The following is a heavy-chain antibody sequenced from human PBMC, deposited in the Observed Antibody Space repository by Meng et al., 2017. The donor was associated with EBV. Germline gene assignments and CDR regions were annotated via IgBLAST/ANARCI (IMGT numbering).Heavy chain of an antibody. D-gene: IGHD6-6*01. CDR3: AHIIVARPFDY. CDR2: IYWDDDK. Sequence: SSCKEFGQKLVNTTQTITMTCTFSGFSLSTRGVGVGCIRQPPGKALEWLAFIYWDDDKRYSPSLKSRLTITKDTSKNQVVLTMTNMDPVDAATYYCAHIIVARPFDYWGQGTLVTVSS. J-gene: IGHJ4*02. V-gene: IGHV2-5*02. CDR1: GFSLSTRGVG.